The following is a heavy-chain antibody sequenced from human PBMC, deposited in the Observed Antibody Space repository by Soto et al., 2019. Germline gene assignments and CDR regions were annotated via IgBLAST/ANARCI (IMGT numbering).Heavy chain of an antibody. D-gene: IGHD6-13*01. CDR1: GGTFSSYA. Sequence: SVRVSCKASGGTFSSYAISWVRQAPGQGLEWMGGIIPIFGTANYAQKFQGRVTITADESTSTAYMELSSLRSEDTAVYYCARDIIAAAGTGAFDIWGQGTMVTVSS. V-gene: IGHV1-69*13. CDR2: IIPIFGTA. J-gene: IGHJ3*02. CDR3: ARDIIAAAGTGAFDI.